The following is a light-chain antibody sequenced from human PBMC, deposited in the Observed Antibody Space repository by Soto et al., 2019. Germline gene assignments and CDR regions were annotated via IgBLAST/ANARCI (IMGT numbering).Light chain of an antibody. CDR2: KAS. Sequence: DIQMIQSPSTLSASVGDRVTITCRASQSISNWLAWYQQKPGKAPKLLIYKASSLESGVPSRFSGSGSGAEFTLTISSLQPDDFATYYCQQYNSYSGTFGQGTKVEIK. CDR1: QSISNW. V-gene: IGKV1-5*03. J-gene: IGKJ1*01. CDR3: QQYNSYSGT.